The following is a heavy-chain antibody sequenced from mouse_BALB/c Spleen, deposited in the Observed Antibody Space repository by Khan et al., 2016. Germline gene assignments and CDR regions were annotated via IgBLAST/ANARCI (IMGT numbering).Heavy chain of an antibody. D-gene: IGHD2-4*01. J-gene: IGHJ2*01. CDR2: ISYSGST. CDR3: ARREITTWGYYVDY. V-gene: IGHV3-2*02. CDR1: GYSITSDYA. Sequence: EVQLQESGPGLVKPSQSLSLTCTVTGYSITSDYAWNWIRQFPGNKLEWMGYISYSGSTSYNPSLKSRISITRDTSKNQFFLQLNSVTTEDTATYYCARREITTWGYYVDYWGQGTTLTVSS.